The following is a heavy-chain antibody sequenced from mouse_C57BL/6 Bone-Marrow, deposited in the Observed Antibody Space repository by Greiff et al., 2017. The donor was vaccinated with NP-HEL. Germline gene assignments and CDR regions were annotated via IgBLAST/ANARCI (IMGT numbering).Heavy chain of an antibody. J-gene: IGHJ2*01. CDR3: ARSSTMDY. D-gene: IGHD2-1*01. V-gene: IGHV1-69*01. CDR2: IDPSDSYT. Sequence: VQLQQPGAELVMPGASVKLSCKASGYTFTSYWMHWVKQRAGQGLEWIGEIDPSDSYTNYNQKFKGKSTLTVDKSSSTAYMQLSSLTSEDSAVYYCARSSTMDYWGQGTTLTVSS. CDR1: GYTFTSYW.